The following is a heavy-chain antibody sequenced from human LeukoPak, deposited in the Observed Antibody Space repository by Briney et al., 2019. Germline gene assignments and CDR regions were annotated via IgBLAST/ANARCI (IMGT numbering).Heavy chain of an antibody. D-gene: IGHD6-19*01. CDR2: IYYSGST. J-gene: IGHJ4*02. V-gene: IGHV4-59*12. CDR3: ASKSAYSSGWSPEFDY. Sequence: SETLSLTCTVSGGSISSYYWSWIRQPPGKGLEWIGYIYYSGSTNYNPSLKSRVTISVDRSKNQFSLKLSSVTAADTAVYYCASKSAYSSGWSPEFDYWGQGTLVTVSS. CDR1: GGSISSYY.